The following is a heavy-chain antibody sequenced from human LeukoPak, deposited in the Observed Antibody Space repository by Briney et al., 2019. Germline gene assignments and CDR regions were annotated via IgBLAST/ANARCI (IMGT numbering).Heavy chain of an antibody. V-gene: IGHV3-48*03. CDR3: ASGTTVKGAFDI. CDR2: VSSSGSTI. D-gene: IGHD4-17*01. CDR1: GFTFSSYE. Sequence: GGSLRLSCAASGFTFSSYEMNWVRQAPGKGLEWVSYVSSSGSTIYYADSVKGRFTISRDNAKNSLYLQMNSLRAEDTAVYYCASGTTVKGAFDIWGQGTMVTVSS. J-gene: IGHJ3*02.